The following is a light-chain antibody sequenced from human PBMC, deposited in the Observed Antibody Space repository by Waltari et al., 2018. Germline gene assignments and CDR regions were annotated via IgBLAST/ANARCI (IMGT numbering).Light chain of an antibody. CDR1: SSNIGGGYD. CDR3: QSYDSSLSAYV. V-gene: IGLV1-40*01. J-gene: IGLJ1*01. Sequence: QSVLAQPPSVSGAPGQRVTVSCTGSSSNIGGGYDVQWYQQIPGTAPKVVIYGNDNRPAGLPDRFPGSKSGTSASLAITGLQAEDEADYYCQSYDSSLSAYVFGTGTKVTVL. CDR2: GND.